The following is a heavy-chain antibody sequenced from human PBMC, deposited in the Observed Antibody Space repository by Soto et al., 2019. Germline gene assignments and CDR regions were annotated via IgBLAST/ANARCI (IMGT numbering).Heavy chain of an antibody. CDR2: IYYSGST. CDR3: ARRYGYYFDY. CDR1: GGSISSYY. J-gene: IGHJ4*02. Sequence: SETLSLTWTVSGGSISSYYWSWIRQPPGKGLEWIGYIYYSGSTNYNPSLKSRVTISVDTSKNQLSLKLSSVTSADTAVYYRARRYGYYFDYWGQGTLVTVSS. D-gene: IGHD4-17*01. V-gene: IGHV4-59*08.